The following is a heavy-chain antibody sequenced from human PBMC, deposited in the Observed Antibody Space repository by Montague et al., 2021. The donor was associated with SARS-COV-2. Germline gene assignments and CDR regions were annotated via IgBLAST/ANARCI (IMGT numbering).Heavy chain of an antibody. D-gene: IGHD6-13*01. CDR2: IYWDADK. CDR1: GFSLSTSGVG. V-gene: IGHV2-5*02. CDR3: AHRLSIAATGGSGPYFDY. J-gene: IGHJ4*02. Sequence: PALVKPTQTLTLTCTFSGFSLSTSGVGVGWIRQPPGKALEWLALIYWDADKRYSPSLKSRLTITKDTSKNQVVLTMTNMDPVDTATYYCAHRLSIAATGGSGPYFDYWGQGTLVTVSS.